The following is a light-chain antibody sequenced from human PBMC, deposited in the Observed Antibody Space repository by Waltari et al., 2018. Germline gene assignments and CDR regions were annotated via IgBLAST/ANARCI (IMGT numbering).Light chain of an antibody. CDR2: SNI. Sequence: QSVLTQPPSVSGTPGQRVSISCSGSSSNIGSKSVNWSQQLPGTATKRLIHSNIRWPSRVPDRVAGSRSGTSASLAISGLQSEDVAAYYCATWDYSLNGLFGGGTKLTVL. CDR3: ATWDYSLNGL. V-gene: IGLV1-44*01. CDR1: SSNIGSKS. J-gene: IGLJ2*01.